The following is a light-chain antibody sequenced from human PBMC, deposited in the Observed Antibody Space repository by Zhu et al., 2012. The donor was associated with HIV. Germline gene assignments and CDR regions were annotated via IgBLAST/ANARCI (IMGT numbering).Light chain of an antibody. V-gene: IGKV1-9*01. Sequence: DIQLTQSPSFLSASVGDRVTITCRASQGISNHLAWYHQKPGKAPKLLIYGASILQSGVPSRFSGSGSGTEFTLTISSLQPEDFATYFCQHLTLYPTFGGGSKMEIK. CDR3: QHLTLYPT. CDR1: QGISNH. J-gene: IGKJ4*01. CDR2: GAS.